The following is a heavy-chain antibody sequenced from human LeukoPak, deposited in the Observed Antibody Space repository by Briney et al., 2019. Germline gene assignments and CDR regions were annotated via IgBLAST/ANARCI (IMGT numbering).Heavy chain of an antibody. D-gene: IGHD3-3*01. V-gene: IGHV3-23*01. CDR1: GFTFSSYS. CDR3: AKTTSEGPPWSGYFTVDY. Sequence: GGSLRLSCAASGFTFSSYSMSWVRQAPGKGLEWVSAISGSGGSTHYADSVKGRFTISRDNSKNTLYLQMNSLRAEDTAVYYCAKTTSEGPPWSGYFTVDYWGQGTLVTVSS. J-gene: IGHJ4*02. CDR2: ISGSGGST.